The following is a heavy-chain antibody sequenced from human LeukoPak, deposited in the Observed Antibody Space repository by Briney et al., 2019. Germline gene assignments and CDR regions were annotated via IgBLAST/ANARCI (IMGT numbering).Heavy chain of an antibody. V-gene: IGHV1-8*02. Sequence: ASLKVSCKTSGYTFTNYDINWVGQATGQGLEWLGWMSPGSGYTGYAQKFQGRVTMTRDISITTAYVELSSLRSEDTAVYYCARGIEAGVDYWGQGTLVTVPS. CDR1: GYTFTNYD. CDR3: ARGIEAGVDY. J-gene: IGHJ4*02. D-gene: IGHD6-25*01. CDR2: MSPGSGYT.